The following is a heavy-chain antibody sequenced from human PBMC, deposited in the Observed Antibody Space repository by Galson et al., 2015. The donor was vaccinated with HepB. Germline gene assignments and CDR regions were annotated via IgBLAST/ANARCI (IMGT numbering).Heavy chain of an antibody. CDR2: INSDGRTI. D-gene: IGHD6-19*01. J-gene: IGHJ5*02. CDR1: GFTFSEYY. CDR3: ARGSGGWYSDP. V-gene: IGHV3-11*01. Sequence: SLRLSCAASGFTFSEYYMYWMRQAPGKGLKWVSYINSDGRTISYADSVKGRFTISRDNAKNSLSLQMNSLTVDDTAIYYCARGSGGWYSDPWGQGTLVIVSS.